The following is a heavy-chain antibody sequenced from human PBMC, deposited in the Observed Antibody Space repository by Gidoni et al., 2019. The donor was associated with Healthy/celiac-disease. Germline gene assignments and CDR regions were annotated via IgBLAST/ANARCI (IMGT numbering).Heavy chain of an antibody. Sequence: DVHLVESGGGLVQPGGSLRLSCAASGFTFSTHWMHWVRQAPGKGLVWVSRIKSDGSITTYADSVRGRFTISRDNAKNILFLQMNSLRAEDTAVYYCARVSGSYTTQDYFDYWGQGTLVTVSS. J-gene: IGHJ4*02. CDR1: GFTFSTHW. V-gene: IGHV3-74*03. CDR3: ARVSGSYTTQDYFDY. CDR2: IKSDGSIT. D-gene: IGHD1-26*01.